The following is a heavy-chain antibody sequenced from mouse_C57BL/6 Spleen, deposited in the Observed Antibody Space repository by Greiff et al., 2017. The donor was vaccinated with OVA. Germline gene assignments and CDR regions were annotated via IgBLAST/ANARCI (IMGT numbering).Heavy chain of an antibody. CDR1: GYTFTSYG. V-gene: IGHV1-81*01. Sequence: QVQLQQSGAELARPGASVKLSCKASGYTFTSYGISWVKQRTGQGLEWIGEIYPRSGNTYYNEKFKGKATLTADKSSSTAYMELRSLTSEDSAVYLCARYYSNPFAYWGQGTLVTVSA. CDR3: ARYYSNPFAY. J-gene: IGHJ3*01. D-gene: IGHD2-5*01. CDR2: IYPRSGNT.